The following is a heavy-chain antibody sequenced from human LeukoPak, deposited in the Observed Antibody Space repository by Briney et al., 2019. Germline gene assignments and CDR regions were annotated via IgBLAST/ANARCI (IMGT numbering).Heavy chain of an antibody. J-gene: IGHJ4*02. V-gene: IGHV3-23*01. CDR3: AKEKRWLQSRHFDY. Sequence: VGSLRLSCAAFGFTFSSYAISWVRQAPGKGPEWVSGISGSGNNTYYADSVKGRFTISRDNSKNTLHLKMNSLRVEDTDIYYCAKEKRWLQSRHFDYWGQGSLITVSS. CDR1: GFTFSSYA. D-gene: IGHD5-24*01. CDR2: ISGSGNNT.